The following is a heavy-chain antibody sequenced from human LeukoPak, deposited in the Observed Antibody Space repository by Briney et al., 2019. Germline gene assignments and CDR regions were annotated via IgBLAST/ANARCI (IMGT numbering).Heavy chain of an antibody. J-gene: IGHJ6*03. V-gene: IGHV3-72*01. CDR1: GFTFSSYA. CDR2: TRNKPNSYTT. CDR3: AREGGFCSGTSCSYYYYIDV. D-gene: IGHD2-2*01. Sequence: GGSLRLSCAASGFTFSSYAMSWVRQAPGKGLEWVGRTRNKPNSYTTEYAASVKGRFTISRDDSKKSLYLQMNSLKTEDTAVYYCAREGGFCSGTSCSYYYYIDVWGKGTTVTVSS.